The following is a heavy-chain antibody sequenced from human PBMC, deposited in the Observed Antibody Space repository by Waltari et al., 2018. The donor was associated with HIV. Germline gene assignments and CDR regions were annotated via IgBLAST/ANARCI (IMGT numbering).Heavy chain of an antibody. D-gene: IGHD3-22*01. CDR3: ATPSYDSSGYYSAGSEFDY. V-gene: IGHV1-2*02. J-gene: IGHJ4*02. CDR1: GYTFTGYY. Sequence: QVQLVQSGAEVKKPGASVKVSCKASGYTFTGYYIHWVRQAPGQGLEWRGWSNPNSGGTNHAQNFQGRVTMTRDTSISTAYMELSRLRSDDTAVYYCATPSYDSSGYYSAGSEFDYWGQGTLVTVSS. CDR2: SNPNSGGT.